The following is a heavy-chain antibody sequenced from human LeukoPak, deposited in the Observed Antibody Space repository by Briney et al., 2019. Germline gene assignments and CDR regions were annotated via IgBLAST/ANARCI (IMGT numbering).Heavy chain of an antibody. J-gene: IGHJ4*02. Sequence: QPGGSLRLSCAASGFTFSSYGMHWVRQAPGKGLEWVAVIWYDGSNKYYADSVKGRFTISRDNSKNTLYLQMNSLRAEDPAVYYCARTETAMVSFDYWGQGTRVTVSS. CDR2: IWYDGSNK. V-gene: IGHV3-33*01. CDR1: GFTFSSYG. CDR3: ARTETAMVSFDY. D-gene: IGHD5-18*01.